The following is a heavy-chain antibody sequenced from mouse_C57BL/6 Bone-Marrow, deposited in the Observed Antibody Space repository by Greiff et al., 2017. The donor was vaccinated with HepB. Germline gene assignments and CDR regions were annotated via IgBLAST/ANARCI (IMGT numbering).Heavy chain of an antibody. CDR1: GYTFTSYW. Sequence: QVQLQQPGAELVKPGASVKMSCKASGYTFTSYWITWVKQRPGQGLEWIGDIYPGSGSTNYNEKFKSKATLTVDTSSSTAYMQLSSLTSEDSAVYYCAITVFYYGYDDGDYFDYWGQGTTLTVSS. D-gene: IGHD2-2*01. CDR2: IYPGSGST. CDR3: AITVFYYGYDDGDYFDY. J-gene: IGHJ2*01. V-gene: IGHV1-55*01.